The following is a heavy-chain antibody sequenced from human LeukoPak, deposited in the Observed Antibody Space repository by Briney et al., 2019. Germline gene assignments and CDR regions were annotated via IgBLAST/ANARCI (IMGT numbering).Heavy chain of an antibody. V-gene: IGHV4-61*02. CDR1: GGSISSGSYY. Sequence: SQTLSLTCTVSGGSISSGSYYWSWIRQPAGKGLEWIGRIYTSGSTNYNPSLKSRVTISVDTSKNQFSLKLSSVTAADTAVSYCARDRSKQWLSWYFDLWGRGTLVTVSS. CDR3: ARDRSKQWLSWYFDL. J-gene: IGHJ2*01. D-gene: IGHD6-19*01. CDR2: IYTSGST.